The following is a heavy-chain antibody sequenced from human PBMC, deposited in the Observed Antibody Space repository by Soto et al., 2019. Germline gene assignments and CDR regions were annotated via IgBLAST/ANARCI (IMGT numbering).Heavy chain of an antibody. J-gene: IGHJ4*02. D-gene: IGHD3-3*01. V-gene: IGHV1-3*01. Sequence: GASVKVSCKASGYTFNTYAIHWVRQAPGQSLEWMGWNNAGDGNTKYSQKFQGRVTITSDTSASTAYMELSSLRSEDTAVYYCARDFVRSLEWTYMYYFDYWGQGTLVTVSS. CDR1: GYTFNTYA. CDR2: NNAGDGNT. CDR3: ARDFVRSLEWTYMYYFDY.